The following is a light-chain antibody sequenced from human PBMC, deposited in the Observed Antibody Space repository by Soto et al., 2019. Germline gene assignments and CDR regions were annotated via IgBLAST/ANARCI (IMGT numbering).Light chain of an antibody. V-gene: IGKV3-11*01. CDR3: QQRDTWPPGAT. J-gene: IGKJ5*01. CDR2: DAS. Sequence: EIVLTQSPATLSLSPGEGATLSCRASQSVRSSLAWYQQKPGQAPRLLIYDASNRATGIPARFSGSGSGTDVTLTSSSLEPEDFAVYYCQQRDTWPPGATFGQGTRLEIK. CDR1: QSVRSS.